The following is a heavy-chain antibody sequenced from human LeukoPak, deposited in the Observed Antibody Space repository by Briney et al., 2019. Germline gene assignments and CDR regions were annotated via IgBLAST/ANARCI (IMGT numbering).Heavy chain of an antibody. D-gene: IGHD3-10*01. CDR1: GFTFSTYY. CDR3: ARDVGITMVRGGNDY. Sequence: GGSLRLSCAASGFTFSTYYVNWVRQAPGKGLEWVSSISSSSIYIYYADSVKGRFTISRDNAKNSLYLQMNSLRAEDTAVYYCARDVGITMVRGGNDYWGQGTLVTVSS. V-gene: IGHV3-21*01. CDR2: ISSSSIYI. J-gene: IGHJ4*02.